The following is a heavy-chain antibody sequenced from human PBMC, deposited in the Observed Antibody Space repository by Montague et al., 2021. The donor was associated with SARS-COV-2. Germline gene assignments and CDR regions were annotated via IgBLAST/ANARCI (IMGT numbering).Heavy chain of an antibody. Sequence: SLRLSCAASGFTFSTYWVYWIRRVPGKGLAWVSRINPDGDATTYADSVKGRFTISRDNSKNILYLQMNSLRGEDTAVYYCARSNLHDYADYWGRGNLVTVSS. V-gene: IGHV3-74*01. CDR1: GFTFSTYW. CDR2: INPDGDAT. CDR3: ARSNLHDYADY. D-gene: IGHD4/OR15-4a*01. J-gene: IGHJ4*02.